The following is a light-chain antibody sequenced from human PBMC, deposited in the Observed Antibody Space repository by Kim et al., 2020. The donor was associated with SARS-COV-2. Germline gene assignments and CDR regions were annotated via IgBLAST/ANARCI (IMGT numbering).Light chain of an antibody. CDR1: QTISSY. Sequence: SASVGDTVTLNCRASQTISSYLNRYQQKPGKAPKCLIYESSTLQSGVPSRFSGRRSGKEFTLTISDLQPEDFAIYYCQQSYSDPLTFGQGTKLEI. J-gene: IGKJ2*01. CDR2: ESS. V-gene: IGKV1-39*01. CDR3: QQSYSDPLT.